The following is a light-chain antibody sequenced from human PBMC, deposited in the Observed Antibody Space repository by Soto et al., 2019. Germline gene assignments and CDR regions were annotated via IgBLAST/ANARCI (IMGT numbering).Light chain of an antibody. Sequence: QSALTQPPSASGSPGQSVTISCTGTSSDVGAYAYVSWYQQHPDKAPKLMLYEVNKRPSGVPDRFSGSKSGNTASLTVSGLQADDEADYYCSSYAGSNNILFGGGTKLTVL. V-gene: IGLV2-8*01. CDR3: SSYAGSNNIL. J-gene: IGLJ2*01. CDR1: SSDVGAYAY. CDR2: EVN.